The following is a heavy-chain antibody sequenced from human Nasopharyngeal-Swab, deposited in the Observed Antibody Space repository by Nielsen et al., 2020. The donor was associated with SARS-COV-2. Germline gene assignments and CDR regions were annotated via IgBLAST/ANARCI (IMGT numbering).Heavy chain of an antibody. Sequence: GGSLKISCAASGFTFSNAWMSWVRPAPGKGLEWVGRIKSKTDGGTTDYAAPVKGRFTISRDGSKNTLYLQMNSLKTEDTAVYYCTTGTTAQRDYWGQGTLVTVSS. J-gene: IGHJ4*02. CDR3: TTGTTAQRDY. CDR1: GFTFSNAW. CDR2: IKSKTDGGTT. D-gene: IGHD1-1*01. V-gene: IGHV3-15*01.